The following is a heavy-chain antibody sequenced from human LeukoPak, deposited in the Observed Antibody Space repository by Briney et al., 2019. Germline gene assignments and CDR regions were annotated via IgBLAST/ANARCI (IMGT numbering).Heavy chain of an antibody. J-gene: IGHJ1*01. CDR1: GGSFSGYY. V-gene: IGHV4-34*01. CDR2: INHSGST. CDR3: ATPYGSYYNAEYFQH. Sequence: SETLSLTCAVYGGSFSGYYWSWIRQPPGKGLEWIGEINHSGSTNYNPSLKSRVTISVGTSKNQFSLKLSSVTAADTAVYYCATPYGSYYNAEYFQHWGQGTLVTVSS. D-gene: IGHD1-26*01.